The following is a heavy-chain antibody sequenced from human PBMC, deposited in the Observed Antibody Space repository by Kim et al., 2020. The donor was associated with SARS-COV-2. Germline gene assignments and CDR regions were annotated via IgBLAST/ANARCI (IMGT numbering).Heavy chain of an antibody. Sequence: SETLSLTCTVSGGSVSSGSYYWSWIRQPPGKGLEWIGYIYYSGSTNYNPSLKSRVTISVDTSKNQFSLKLSSVTAADTAVYYCARAIRYYGSGSYPRHLDYWGQGTLVTVSS. D-gene: IGHD3-10*01. CDR2: IYYSGST. CDR3: ARAIRYYGSGSYPRHLDY. CDR1: GGSVSSGSYY. J-gene: IGHJ4*02. V-gene: IGHV4-61*01.